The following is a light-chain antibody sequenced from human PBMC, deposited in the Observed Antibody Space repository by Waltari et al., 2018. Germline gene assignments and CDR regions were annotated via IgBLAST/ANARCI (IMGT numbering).Light chain of an antibody. Sequence: QSVLTQPPSASGTPGQRVTISCSGSSSNIGSNAVHWYQQLPGTAPKLLIYSNNQRPSGVPDRFSGSKSGTSASLAISGLQSEDEADYYCAAWDDSLSGPVFGGGTKLTV. CDR1: SSNIGSNA. CDR2: SNN. J-gene: IGLJ2*01. V-gene: IGLV1-44*01. CDR3: AAWDDSLSGPV.